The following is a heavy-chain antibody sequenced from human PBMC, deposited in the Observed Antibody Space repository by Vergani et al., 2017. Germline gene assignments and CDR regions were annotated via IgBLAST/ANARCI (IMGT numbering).Heavy chain of an antibody. CDR1: GYTFTGYY. J-gene: IGHJ4*02. CDR2: INPNSGGT. CDR3: AREYYDILTGYYKGLDY. Sequence: QVQLVQSGAEVKKPGASVKVSCKASGYTFTGYYMHWVRQAPGQGLEWMGWINPNSGGTNYAQKFQGRVTITADKSTSTAYMELSSLRSEDTAVYYCAREYYDILTGYYKGLDYWGQGTLVTVSS. V-gene: IGHV1-2*02. D-gene: IGHD3-9*01.